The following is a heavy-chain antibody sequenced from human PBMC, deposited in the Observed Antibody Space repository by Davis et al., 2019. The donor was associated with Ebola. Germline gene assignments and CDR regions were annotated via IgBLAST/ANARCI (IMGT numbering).Heavy chain of an antibody. CDR1: GFTFSGSA. CDR3: AKVPYGSGSSNWFDP. D-gene: IGHD3-10*01. V-gene: IGHV3-73*01. J-gene: IGHJ5*02. Sequence: GESLKISCAASGFTFSGSAMHWVRQASGKGLEWVGRIRSKANSYATAYAASVKGRFTISRDNSKNTLYLQMNSLRAEDTAVYYCAKVPYGSGSSNWFDPWGQGTLVTVSS. CDR2: IRSKANSYAT.